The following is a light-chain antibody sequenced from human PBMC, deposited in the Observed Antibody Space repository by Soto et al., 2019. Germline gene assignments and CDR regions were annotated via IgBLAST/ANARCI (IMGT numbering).Light chain of an antibody. CDR2: GAS. Sequence: EIVMTQSPATLSVSPGERATLSCRASQSVSSNLAWYQQQPGQAPRLLIYGASTRATGIPARFSGSGSGTEFTLTISSLQSEDGAVYYCQQYNNWPLTFGGGTNVEIK. CDR1: QSVSSN. CDR3: QQYNNWPLT. J-gene: IGKJ4*01. V-gene: IGKV3-15*01.